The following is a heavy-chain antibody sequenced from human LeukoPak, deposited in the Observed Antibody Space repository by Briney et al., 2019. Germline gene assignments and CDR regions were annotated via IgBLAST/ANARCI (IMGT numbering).Heavy chain of an antibody. Sequence: GGSLRLSCAASGFTVSSNYMSWVRQAPGKGLEWVSGIYSGGSIYYADSVKGRFAISRDNSKNTLYLQMNSLRAEDTAVYYCARDSAYRTRYAIDFDYWGQGTLVTVSS. D-gene: IGHD3-16*01. CDR1: GFTVSSNY. V-gene: IGHV3-53*01. J-gene: IGHJ4*02. CDR2: IYSGGSI. CDR3: ARDSAYRTRYAIDFDY.